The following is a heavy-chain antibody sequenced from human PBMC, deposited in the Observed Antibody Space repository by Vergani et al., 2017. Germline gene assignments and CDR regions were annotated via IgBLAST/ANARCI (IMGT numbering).Heavy chain of an antibody. CDR1: GGSMNNGSYY. Sequence: QVQLQESGPGLVKPSQTLSLTCSVSGGSMNNGSYYWSWVRQPAGKGLEWIGQIYTSGHTNNNPSLKSRVTLSIDTSKNQFSLNLSSVTAADTAVYYCARGGWYCTSANCSNYFYYYYMDVWGKGTTVTVSS. V-gene: IGHV4-61*02. D-gene: IGHD2-2*01. CDR3: ARGGWYCTSANCSNYFYYYYMDV. CDR2: IYTSGHT. J-gene: IGHJ6*03.